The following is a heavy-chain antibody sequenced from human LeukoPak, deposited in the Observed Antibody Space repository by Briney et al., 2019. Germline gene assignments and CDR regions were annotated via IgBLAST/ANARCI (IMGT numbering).Heavy chain of an antibody. Sequence: ASVKVSCKASGYTFTGYYMHWVRQAPGQGLEWMGWINPNSGGTNYAQKFRGRVTMTRDTSISTAYMELSRLRSDDTAVYYCARVTYNYGSGSYPAFDIWGQGAMVTVSS. CDR3: ARVTYNYGSGSYPAFDI. CDR1: GYTFTGYY. V-gene: IGHV1-2*02. J-gene: IGHJ3*02. D-gene: IGHD3-10*01. CDR2: INPNSGGT.